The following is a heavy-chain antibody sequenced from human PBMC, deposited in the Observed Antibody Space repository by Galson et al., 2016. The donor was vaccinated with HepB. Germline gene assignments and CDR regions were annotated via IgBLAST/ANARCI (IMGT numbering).Heavy chain of an antibody. CDR2: ISSAGGST. Sequence: SLRLSCAASGFTFSNYAMSWVRQAPGQRLEWLSGISSAGGSTNYADSVKGRFTISRDNSKNTLSLQMNSLRAADTAVYYCAKDKIRSRLGESSPYYFDYWGQGILVTVSS. CDR3: AKDKIRSRLGESSPYYFDY. V-gene: IGHV3-23*01. CDR1: GFTFSNYA. D-gene: IGHD3-16*02. J-gene: IGHJ4*02.